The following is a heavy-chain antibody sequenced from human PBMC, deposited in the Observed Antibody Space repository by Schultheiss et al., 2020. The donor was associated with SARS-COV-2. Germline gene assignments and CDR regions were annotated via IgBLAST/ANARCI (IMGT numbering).Heavy chain of an antibody. CDR2: INPNSGGT. V-gene: IGHV1-18*01. Sequence: ASVKVSCKASGGTFSSYAISWVRQAPGQGLEWMGWINPNSGGTNYAQKFQGRVTMTTDTSTSTAYMELRSLRSDDTAVYYCARVGPGVVVTPRGGWGQGTLVTVSS. CDR3: ARVGPGVVVTPRGG. J-gene: IGHJ4*02. CDR1: GGTFSSYA. D-gene: IGHD2-21*01.